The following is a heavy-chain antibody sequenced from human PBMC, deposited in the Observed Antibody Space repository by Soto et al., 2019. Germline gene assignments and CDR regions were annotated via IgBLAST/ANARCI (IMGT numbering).Heavy chain of an antibody. CDR3: SSAYDILTGYYYGMDV. J-gene: IGHJ6*02. V-gene: IGHV4-59*01. CDR1: GGSISSYY. Sequence: SETLSLTCTVSGGSISSYYWSWIRQPPGKGLEWIGYLYYGGSTNYNPSLKSRVTVSVDTSKNQSSLKLSSVTAAATAVYYCSSAYDILTGYYYGMDVWGQGTMVTVSS. CDR2: LYYGGST. D-gene: IGHD3-9*01.